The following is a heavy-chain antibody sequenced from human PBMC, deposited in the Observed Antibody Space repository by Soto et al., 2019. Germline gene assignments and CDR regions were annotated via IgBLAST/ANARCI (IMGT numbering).Heavy chain of an antibody. V-gene: IGHV4-34*01. CDR2: INHSGST. CDR3: ARTRGAVSPMVRGVIRWFDP. CDR1: GGSFSGYY. Sequence: QVQLQQWGAGLLKPSETLSLTCAVYGGSFSGYYWSWIRQPPGKGLEWIGEINHSGSTNYNPSLKSRVTISVDTSKNQFSLKLSSVTAADTAVYYCARTRGAVSPMVRGVIRWFDPWGQGTLVTVSS. D-gene: IGHD3-10*01. J-gene: IGHJ5*02.